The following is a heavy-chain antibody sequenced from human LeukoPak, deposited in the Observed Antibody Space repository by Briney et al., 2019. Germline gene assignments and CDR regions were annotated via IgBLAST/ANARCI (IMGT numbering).Heavy chain of an antibody. CDR2: ISGSGGST. V-gene: IGHV3-23*01. J-gene: IGHJ5*02. CDR1: GFTFSSYA. D-gene: IGHD2-2*01. CDR3: AKGGYCSSTSCLHNWFDP. Sequence: GGSLRLSCAASGFTFSSYAMSWVRQAPGKGLEWVSAISGSGGSTYYADSVKGRFTISRDNSKNTLYLQMNSLRAEDTAVYYCAKGGYCSSTSCLHNWFDPWGQGTLVTVS.